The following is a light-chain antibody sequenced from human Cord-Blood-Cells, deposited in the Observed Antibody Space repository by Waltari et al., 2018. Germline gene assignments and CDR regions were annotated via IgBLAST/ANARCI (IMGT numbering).Light chain of an antibody. V-gene: IGKV1-27*01. CDR1: QGISNY. Sequence: DIQMTQSPSSLSASVGDRVTITCRASQGISNYLAWYQQKPGKVPKLLIYAASTLQSGVPSRFSGSGSGTDFTLTINSLQPEDVATYYCQKYNSAPIFTFGPGTKVDIK. J-gene: IGKJ3*01. CDR3: QKYNSAPIFT. CDR2: AAS.